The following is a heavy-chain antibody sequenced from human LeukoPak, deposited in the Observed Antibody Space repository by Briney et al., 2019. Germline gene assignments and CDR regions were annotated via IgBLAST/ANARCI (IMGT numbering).Heavy chain of an antibody. CDR2: ISWDGGST. V-gene: IGHV3-43*01. Sequence: GGSLRLSCAASGFTFSSYGMHWVRQAPGKGLEWVSLISWDGGSTYYADSVKGRFTISRDNSKNSLYLQMNSLRTEDTALYYCAKMHESDAFDIWGQGTMVTVSS. CDR3: AKMHESDAFDI. CDR1: GFTFSSYG. J-gene: IGHJ3*02.